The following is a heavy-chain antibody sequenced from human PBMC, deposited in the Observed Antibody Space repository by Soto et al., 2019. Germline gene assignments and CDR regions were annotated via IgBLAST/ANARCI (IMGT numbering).Heavy chain of an antibody. CDR1: GYTFTSYY. CDR2: INPSGVST. V-gene: IGHV1-46*03. Sequence: QVQLVQSGAGVKKTVASVKVSCKASGYTFTSYYMHWVRQAPGQGLAWRGIINPSGVSTSYAQTFQRRVTMTSDTSTSTVDVELSSLRSEDTAVYYWAIDGRSTYSIGWYYFDYCGQGSLVTVSS. CDR3: AIDGRSTYSIGWYYFDY. J-gene: IGHJ4*02. D-gene: IGHD6-19*01.